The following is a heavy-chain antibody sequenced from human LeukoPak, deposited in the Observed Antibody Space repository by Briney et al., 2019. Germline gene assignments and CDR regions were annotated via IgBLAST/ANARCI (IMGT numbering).Heavy chain of an antibody. D-gene: IGHD3-22*01. J-gene: IGHJ4*02. CDR2: IYYSGST. V-gene: IGHV4-31*03. CDR1: GGSISSGGYY. Sequence: SETLSLTCTVSGGSISSGGYYWSWIRQHPGKGLEWIGYIYYSGSTYYNPSLKSRVTISVDTSKNQFSLKLSSVTAADTAVYYCARVARYDSSGCYPYWGQGTLVTVSS. CDR3: ARVARYDSSGCYPY.